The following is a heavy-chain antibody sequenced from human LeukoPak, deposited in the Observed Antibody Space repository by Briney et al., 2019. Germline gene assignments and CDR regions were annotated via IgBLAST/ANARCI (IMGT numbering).Heavy chain of an antibody. Sequence: KPSETLSLTCTVSGGSISNYYWAWIRQPPGKGLEWIGYIYDTRSTKYNPSLKSRLTISLHTSRNQFSLNLSSLTAADTAICYCARVRNYPDAFDIWGQGRMVTVSS. V-gene: IGHV4-59*01. J-gene: IGHJ3*02. CDR3: ARVRNYPDAFDI. CDR1: GGSISNYY. CDR2: IYDTRST. D-gene: IGHD5-24*01.